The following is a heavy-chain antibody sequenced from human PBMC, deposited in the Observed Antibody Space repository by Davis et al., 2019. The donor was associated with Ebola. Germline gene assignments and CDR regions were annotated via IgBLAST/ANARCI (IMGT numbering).Heavy chain of an antibody. CDR2: IYPGDSDT. V-gene: IGHV5-51*01. CDR3: AKLSSSSWFHGMDV. CDR1: GNTFVTSW. D-gene: IGHD6-13*01. Sequence: GESLKISCKGSGNTFVTSWIGWVRQMPGKGLEWMGIIYPGDSDTRYSPSFQGQVAISADKSISTAYLQWSSLKASDTAMYYCAKLSSSSWFHGMDVWGQGTTVSVSS. J-gene: IGHJ6*02.